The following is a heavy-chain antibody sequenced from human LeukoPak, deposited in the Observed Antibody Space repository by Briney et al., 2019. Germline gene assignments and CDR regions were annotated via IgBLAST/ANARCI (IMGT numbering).Heavy chain of an antibody. CDR2: IREDGSEE. CDR3: AGGVLTGIDYMDV. D-gene: IGHD1-20*01. J-gene: IGHJ6*03. CDR1: GFTFSSYW. V-gene: IGHV3-7*01. Sequence: GGSLRLSCAASGFTFSSYWMIWVRQAPGKGLEWVANIREDGSEEYYVDSVKGRFTISRDNAKNSLYLQMKTVRAEDTALYYCAGGVLTGIDYMDVWGKGTTVTVSS.